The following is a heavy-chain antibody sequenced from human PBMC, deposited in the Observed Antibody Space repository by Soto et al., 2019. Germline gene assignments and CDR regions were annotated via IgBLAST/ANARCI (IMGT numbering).Heavy chain of an antibody. D-gene: IGHD3-22*01. CDR1: GGTFSSYA. V-gene: IGHV1-69*06. CDR2: IIPIFGTA. Sequence: SVKVSCKASGGTFSSYAISWVRQAPGQGLEWMGGIIPIFGTANYAQKFQGRVTITADKSTSTAYMELSSLRSEDTAVYYCAAMYYYDSSGYNFSDYWGQGTLVTVSS. J-gene: IGHJ4*02. CDR3: AAMYYYDSSGYNFSDY.